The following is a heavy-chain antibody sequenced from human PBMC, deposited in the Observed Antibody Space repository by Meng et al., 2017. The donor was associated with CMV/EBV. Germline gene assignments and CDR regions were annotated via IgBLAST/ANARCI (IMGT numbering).Heavy chain of an antibody. D-gene: IGHD3-22*01. CDR2: ISAYNGNT. CDR1: GYTFTSYG. V-gene: IGHV1-18*01. Sequence: ASVKVSCKASGYTFTSYGISWVRQAPGQGLEWMGWISAYNGNTNNAQKLQGRVTMTTVTSTSTAYMELRSLRSDDTAVYYCAKDDVGDSSGYYYTCAFEIWGQGTLVTVSS. J-gene: IGHJ4*02. CDR3: AKDDVGDSSGYYYTCAFEI.